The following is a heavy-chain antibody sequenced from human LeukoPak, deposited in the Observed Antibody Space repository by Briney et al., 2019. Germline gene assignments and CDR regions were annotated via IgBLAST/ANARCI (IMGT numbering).Heavy chain of an antibody. J-gene: IGHJ4*02. CDR1: GYTFTGYY. CDR3: ARDIPGYCSGGSCYSTLFGVDY. D-gene: IGHD2-15*01. CDR2: INPNSGGT. V-gene: IGHV1-2*02. Sequence: ASVKVSCKASGYTFTGYYMHWVRQAPGQGLEWMGWINPNSGGTNYAQKFQGRVTMTRDTSISTAYTELSRLRSDDTAVYYCARDIPGYCSGGSCYSTLFGVDYWGQGTLVTVSS.